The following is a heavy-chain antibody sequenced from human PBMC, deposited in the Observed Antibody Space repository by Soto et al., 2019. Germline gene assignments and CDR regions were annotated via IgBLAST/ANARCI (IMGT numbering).Heavy chain of an antibody. Sequence: QVRLVESGGGLVKPEGSLTLSCAASGVSLRDYYMTWIRQAPGKGLELLSYINPGGDVIKYVDSVKGRFTISRDNAKNSLYLHMNNLRAEDTALYYCMRDPRITDFWGQGTLVTVSS. CDR2: INPGGDVI. CDR3: MRDPRITDF. J-gene: IGHJ4*02. CDR1: GVSLRDYY. V-gene: IGHV3-11*01. D-gene: IGHD3-16*01.